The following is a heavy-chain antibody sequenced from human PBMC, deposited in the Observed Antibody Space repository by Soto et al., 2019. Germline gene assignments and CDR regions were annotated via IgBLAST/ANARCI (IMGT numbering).Heavy chain of an antibody. CDR2: ISWDSGTI. Sequence: EVQLVESGGGLVQPGRSLRLSCAASGFPFDDFAMHWVRQAPGKGLEWVSGISWDSGTIVYVDSVKGRFTISRDNAKNSLYLQMNSLRAEDMALYYCAKDMRGRSSSSRYYYGMDVWGQGTTVTVSS. CDR1: GFPFDDFA. J-gene: IGHJ6*02. CDR3: AKDMRGRSSSSRYYYGMDV. D-gene: IGHD6-13*01. V-gene: IGHV3-9*03.